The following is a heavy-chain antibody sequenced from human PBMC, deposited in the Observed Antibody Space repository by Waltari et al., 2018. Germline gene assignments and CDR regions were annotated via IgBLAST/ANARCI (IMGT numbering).Heavy chain of an antibody. CDR1: GFTFSSYA. J-gene: IGHJ4*02. Sequence: QVQLVESGGGVVQPGRSLRLSCAASGFTFSSYAMHWVRQAPGKGLEWVAGISYDGSNKYYADSVKGRFTISRDNSKNTLYLQMNSLRAEDTAVYYCARGSNWNLLGVDYFDYWGQGTLVTVSS. CDR3: ARGSNWNLLGVDYFDY. CDR2: ISYDGSNK. D-gene: IGHD1-20*01. V-gene: IGHV3-30-3*01.